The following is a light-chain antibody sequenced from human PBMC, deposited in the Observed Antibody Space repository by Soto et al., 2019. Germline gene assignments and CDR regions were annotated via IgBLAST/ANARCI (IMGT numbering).Light chain of an antibody. CDR3: QQYNSYSSQT. V-gene: IGKV1-5*01. CDR1: QSISSW. Sequence: DIRMTQSPSTLSASVGDRVTITCRASQSISSWLAWYQQKPGKAPKLLIYDASSLESGVPSRFSGSGSGTEFTLTISSLQPDDFATYYCQQYNSYSSQTFGQGTKLEIK. J-gene: IGKJ2*01. CDR2: DAS.